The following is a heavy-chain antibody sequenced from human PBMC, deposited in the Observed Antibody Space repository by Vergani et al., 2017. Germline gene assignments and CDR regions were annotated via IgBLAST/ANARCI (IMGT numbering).Heavy chain of an antibody. J-gene: IGHJ4*02. CDR3: ARWXISRVRFLEWLIIY. CDR1: GFTFSSYA. CDR2: ISYDGSNK. Sequence: QVQLVESGGGVVQPGRSLRLSCAASGFTFSSYAMHWVRQAPGKGLEWVAVISYDGSNKYYADSVKGRFTISRDNSKNTLYLQMNSLRAEDTAVYYCARWXISRVRFLEWLIIYWGQGTLVTVSS. V-gene: IGHV3-30-3*01. D-gene: IGHD3-3*01.